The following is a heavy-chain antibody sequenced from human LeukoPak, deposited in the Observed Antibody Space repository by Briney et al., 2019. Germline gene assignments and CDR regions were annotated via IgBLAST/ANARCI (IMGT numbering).Heavy chain of an antibody. J-gene: IGHJ6*03. CDR1: GFTFSSYG. CDR3: ARDGRHSSSWPKQKCSYYMDV. V-gene: IGHV3-21*01. Sequence: GGSLRLSCAASGFTFSSYGMNWVRQAPGKGLEWVSSISSSSSYIYYADSVKGRFTISRDNAKISLFLQMNSLRAEDTAMYYCARDGRHSSSWPKQKCSYYMDVWGKGTTVTVSS. CDR2: ISSSSSYI. D-gene: IGHD6-13*01.